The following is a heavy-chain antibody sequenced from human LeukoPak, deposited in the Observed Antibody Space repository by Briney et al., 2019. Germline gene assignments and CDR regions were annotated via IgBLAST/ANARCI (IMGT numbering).Heavy chain of an antibody. CDR1: GGSISSSSYY. D-gene: IGHD2-15*01. J-gene: IGHJ5*02. CDR2: IYYSGST. CDR3: ARVVVPGWFDP. Sequence: SETLSLTCTVSGGSISSSSYYWGWIRQPPGKGLEWIGNIYYSGSTYYHPSLKSRATISVDTSNNQFSQKLSSVTAADTAVYYCARVVVPGWFDPWGQGTLVTVSS. V-gene: IGHV4-39*07.